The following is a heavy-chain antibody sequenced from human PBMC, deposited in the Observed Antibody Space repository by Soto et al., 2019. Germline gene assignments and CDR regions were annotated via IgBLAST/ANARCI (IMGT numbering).Heavy chain of an antibody. CDR1: GFTFSSYS. D-gene: IGHD7-27*01. CDR3: ARVNWALGYYFDY. CDR2: ISSSSSTI. Sequence: GGSLRLSCAASGFTFSSYSMNWVRQAPGKGLEWVSYISSSSSTIYYADSVKGRFTISRDYAKNSLYLQMNSLRAEDTAVYYCARVNWALGYYFDYWGQGTLVTVSS. V-gene: IGHV3-48*01. J-gene: IGHJ4*02.